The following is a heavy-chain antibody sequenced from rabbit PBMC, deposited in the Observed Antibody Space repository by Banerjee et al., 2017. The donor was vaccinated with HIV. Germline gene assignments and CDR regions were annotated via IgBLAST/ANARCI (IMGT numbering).Heavy chain of an antibody. Sequence: QEQLEESGGDLVKPEGSLTVTCTASGFSFSNKYVMCWVRQAPGKGLEWIACINTSSGNTVYATWAKGRFTTSKTSSTTVTLQMTSLTAADTATYFCARELGDYYGMDLWGPGTLVTVS. CDR1: GFSFSNKYV. V-gene: IGHV1S45*01. J-gene: IGHJ6*01. CDR3: ARELGDYYGMDL. D-gene: IGHD4-1*01. CDR2: INTSSGNT.